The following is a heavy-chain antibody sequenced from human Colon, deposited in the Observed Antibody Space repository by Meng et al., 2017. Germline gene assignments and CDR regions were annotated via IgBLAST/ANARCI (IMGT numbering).Heavy chain of an antibody. J-gene: IGHJ3*02. Sequence: GESLKILRAASRFTFSRYSMNWARQAPGKGLECVTSISSRSSHIFYADSVEGRLTIPRDNAKNSLYLQMNSLTVEDTAVYYCARGEAAPTKDDTFDIWGQGTMVTVSS. V-gene: IGHV3-21*04. CDR2: ISSRSSHI. D-gene: IGHD1-26*01. CDR3: ARGEAAPTKDDTFDI. CDR1: RFTFSRYS.